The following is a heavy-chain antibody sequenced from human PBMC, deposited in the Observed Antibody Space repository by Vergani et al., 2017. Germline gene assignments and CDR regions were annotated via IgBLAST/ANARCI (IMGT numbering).Heavy chain of an antibody. J-gene: IGHJ6*03. CDR3: ARGERWFGELPRYYYYYMDV. CDR1: GFTFSSYG. D-gene: IGHD3-10*01. CDR2: IWYDGSNK. Sequence: QVQLVESGGGVVQPGRSLRLSCAASGFTFSSYGMHWVRQAPGKGLEWVAVIWYDGSNKYYADSVKGRFTISRDKSKNTLYLQMNSLRTEDTAVYYCARGERWFGELPRYYYYYMDVWGKGTTVTVSS. V-gene: IGHV3-33*01.